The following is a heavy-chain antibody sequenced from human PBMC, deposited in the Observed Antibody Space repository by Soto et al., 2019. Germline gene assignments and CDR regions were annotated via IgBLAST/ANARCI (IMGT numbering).Heavy chain of an antibody. V-gene: IGHV1-3*04. D-gene: IGHD5-12*01. CDR1: GITSTTYA. Sequence: ASVKVSCKASGITSTTYAIHWVRQAPGQGLEWMGWINTGNGNTRYSQRFLGRVSFTTDTSASTASMDLSSFTSEDTAVYYCARAISGYVTWGQGTLVTVSS. CDR2: INTGNGNT. CDR3: ARAISGYVT. J-gene: IGHJ5*02.